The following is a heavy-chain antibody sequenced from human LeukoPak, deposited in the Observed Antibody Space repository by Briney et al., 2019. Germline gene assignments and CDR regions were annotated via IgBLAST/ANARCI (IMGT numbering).Heavy chain of an antibody. CDR3: ARDSMVRGATGPFFDY. Sequence: GGSPRLSCAASGFTFSSNAMHWVRQAPSKGLDWVAVISYDGSNKYYADSVKGRFTISRDNSKDTVYLQMNSLRAEDTAVYHCARDSMVRGATGPFFDYWGRGTLVTVSS. D-gene: IGHD3-10*01. CDR1: GFTFSSNA. V-gene: IGHV3-30-3*01. CDR2: ISYDGSNK. J-gene: IGHJ4*02.